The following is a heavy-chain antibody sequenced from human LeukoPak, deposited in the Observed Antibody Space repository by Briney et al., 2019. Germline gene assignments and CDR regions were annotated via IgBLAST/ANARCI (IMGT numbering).Heavy chain of an antibody. CDR2: ISFDGNDK. Sequence: GGSLRLSCAASGFGFGSYNMYWVRQAPGKGLEWVTLISFDGNDKKYADSVKGRFTVSRDNSRNTLFLQINSLRPEDTAVYYCARVYGSEIDYWGQGTLVTVSS. D-gene: IGHD3-10*01. CDR3: ARVYGSEIDY. CDR1: GFGFGSYN. V-gene: IGHV3-30*03. J-gene: IGHJ4*02.